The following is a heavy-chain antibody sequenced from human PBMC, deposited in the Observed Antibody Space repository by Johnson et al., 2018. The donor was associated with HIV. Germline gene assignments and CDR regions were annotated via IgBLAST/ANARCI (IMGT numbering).Heavy chain of an antibody. V-gene: IGHV3-33*01. CDR2: IWYDGSNK. D-gene: IGHD1-26*01. Sequence: QVQLVESGGGLIQPGGSLRLSCTASGFILSGNYMNWVRQAPGRGLEWVAVIWYDGSNKYYADSVKGRFTIYRENAKNSLYLQMNSLRAGDTAVYYCARDQATGAFDIWGQGTMVTVSS. CDR1: GFILSGNY. J-gene: IGHJ3*02. CDR3: ARDQATGAFDI.